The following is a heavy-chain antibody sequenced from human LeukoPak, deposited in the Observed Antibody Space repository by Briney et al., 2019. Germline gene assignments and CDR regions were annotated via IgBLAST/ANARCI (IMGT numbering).Heavy chain of an antibody. V-gene: IGHV3-23*01. CDR1: GFAFSSYA. CDR2: ISGSGGST. D-gene: IGHD1-1*01. J-gene: IGHJ4*02. CDR3: AKVSRRVLEPCFDY. Sequence: GGSLRLSCAASGFAFSSYAMSWVRHAPGKGLEWVSAISGSGGSTYYADSVKGRFTISRDNSKNTLYLQMNSLRAEDTAVYYCAKVSRRVLEPCFDYWGQGTLVTVSS.